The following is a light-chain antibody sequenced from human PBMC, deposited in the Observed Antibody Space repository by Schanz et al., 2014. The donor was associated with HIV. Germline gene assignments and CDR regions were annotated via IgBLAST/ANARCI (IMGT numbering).Light chain of an antibody. CDR1: SSDVGGYNY. CDR2: EGS. CDR3: SSYTTNSTWV. Sequence: QSALTQPASVSGSPGQSITISCTGTSSDVGGYNYVSWYQQHPGKAPKLMIYEGSERPSGVSNRFSGSKSGNTASLTISGLQAEDEADYYCSSYTTNSTWVFGGGTKLTVL. J-gene: IGLJ3*02. V-gene: IGLV2-14*01.